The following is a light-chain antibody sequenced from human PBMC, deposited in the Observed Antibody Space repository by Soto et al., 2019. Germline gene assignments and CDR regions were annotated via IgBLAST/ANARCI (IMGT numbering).Light chain of an antibody. CDR2: AAS. V-gene: IGKV1-27*01. CDR1: QSISNY. Sequence: DIQMTQSPSSLSASVGDRVTITCRASQSISNYLVWYQQKPGKVPKLLIYAASTLQSGVPSRFSGSGSGTDITLTISSLQPEDVATYYCQKYYTSPWTFDRETKVDIK. CDR3: QKYYTSPWT. J-gene: IGKJ1*01.